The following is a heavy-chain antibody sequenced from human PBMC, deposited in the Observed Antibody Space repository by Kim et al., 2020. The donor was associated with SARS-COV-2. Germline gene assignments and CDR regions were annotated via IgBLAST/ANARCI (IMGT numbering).Heavy chain of an antibody. CDR3: ARDRNSSPGLADY. Sequence: YAQKFQGRVTITADKSTSTADMELSSLRSEDTAVYYCARDRNSSPGLADYWGQGTLVTVSS. J-gene: IGHJ4*02. V-gene: IGHV1-69*04. D-gene: IGHD6-13*01.